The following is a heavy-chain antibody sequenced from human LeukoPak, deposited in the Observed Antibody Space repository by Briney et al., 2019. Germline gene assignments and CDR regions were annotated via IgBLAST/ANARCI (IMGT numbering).Heavy chain of an antibody. CDR2: ISGSGGST. J-gene: IGHJ4*02. CDR1: GFTFSSYG. D-gene: IGHD3-3*01. CDR3: AKDFHYPSLPEKIWSGYLDY. Sequence: SGGSLRLSCAASGFTFSSYGMHWVRQAPGKGLEWVSAISGSGGSTYYADSVKGRFTISRDNSKNTLYLQMNSLRAEDTAVYYCAKDFHYPSLPEKIWSGYLDYWGQGTLVTVSS. V-gene: IGHV3-23*01.